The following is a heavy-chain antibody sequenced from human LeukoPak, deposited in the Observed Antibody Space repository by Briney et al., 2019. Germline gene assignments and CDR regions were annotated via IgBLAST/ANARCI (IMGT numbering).Heavy chain of an antibody. Sequence: SETLSLTCTVSGGSISSSTYYWGWIRQPPGKGLEWIGGIYNSGSTYYNPSLKSRVTISVDTSKNQFSLKLNSVTAADTAVYYCARQHYYYGLDVWGQGTTVTVCS. V-gene: IGHV4-39*01. CDR3: ARQHYYYGLDV. CDR2: IYNSGST. J-gene: IGHJ6*02. CDR1: GGSISSSTYY.